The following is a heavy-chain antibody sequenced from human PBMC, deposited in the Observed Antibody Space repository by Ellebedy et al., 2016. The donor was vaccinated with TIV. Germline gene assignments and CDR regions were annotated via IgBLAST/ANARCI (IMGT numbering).Heavy chain of an antibody. J-gene: IGHJ3*02. CDR3: ARDPVGVGPAFDI. CDR2: ISGSGGNT. V-gene: IGHV3-23*01. CDR1: GLTFSSHA. Sequence: PGGSLRLSCAASGLTFSSHAMSWVRQAPGQGLEWVSSISGSGGNTYYADSVKGRFTISRDNSKDTLYLQVNSLRAEDTAVYYCARDPVGVGPAFDIWGQGTMVTVSS. D-gene: IGHD4-23*01.